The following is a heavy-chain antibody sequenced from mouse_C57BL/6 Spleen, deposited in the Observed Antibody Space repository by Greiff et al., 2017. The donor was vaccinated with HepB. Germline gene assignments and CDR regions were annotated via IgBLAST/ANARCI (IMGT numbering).Heavy chain of an antibody. CDR2: IYPGSGST. CDR1: GYTFTSYW. Sequence: QVQLQQPGAELVKPGASVKMSCKASGYTFTSYWITWVKQRPGQGLEWIGDIYPGSGSTNYNEKFKSKATLTVDTPSNTAYMQLSSLTSEDSAVYYCARCYYGSIYGYFDVWGTGTTVTVSS. V-gene: IGHV1-55*01. D-gene: IGHD1-1*01. J-gene: IGHJ1*03. CDR3: ARCYYGSIYGYFDV.